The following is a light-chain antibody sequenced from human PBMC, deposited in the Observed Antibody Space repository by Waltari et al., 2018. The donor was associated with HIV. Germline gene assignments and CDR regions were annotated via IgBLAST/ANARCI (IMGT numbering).Light chain of an antibody. CDR3: QAYDSRLSGYV. Sequence: QSVLTQPPSVSGAPGQRVTISCTGSRSNIGAPYDVHWYQHLPGRAPKLLIYGNANRPSGVPDRVSGSKSGTSASQAITWLQAEDEADYYCQAYDSRLSGYVFGTGTKVTVL. CDR1: RSNIGAPYD. J-gene: IGLJ1*01. CDR2: GNA. V-gene: IGLV1-40*01.